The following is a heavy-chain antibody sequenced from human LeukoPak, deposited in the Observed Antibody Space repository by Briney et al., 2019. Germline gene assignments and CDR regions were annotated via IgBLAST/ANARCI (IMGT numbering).Heavy chain of an antibody. CDR1: GGSISSSSYY. D-gene: IGHD6-13*01. CDR2: IYYSGST. J-gene: IGHJ4*02. CDR3: ARDRLRIAAYFDY. Sequence: PSETLSLTCTVSGGSISSSSYYWGWIRQPPGKGLEWIGSIYYSGSTYYNPSLKSRVTISVDTSKNQFSLKLSSVTAADTAVYDCARDRLRIAAYFDYWGQGTLVTVSS. V-gene: IGHV4-39*07.